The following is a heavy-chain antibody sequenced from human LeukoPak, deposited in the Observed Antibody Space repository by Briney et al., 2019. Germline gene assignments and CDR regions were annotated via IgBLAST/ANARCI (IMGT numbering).Heavy chain of an antibody. Sequence: SSETLSLTCTVSGGSISSSSYYWGWIRQPPGKGLEWIGSIYYSGSTYYNPSLKSRVTISVDTSKNQFSLKLSSVTAADTAVYYCARSPYCSRTSCYTLHFDYWGQGTLVTVSS. D-gene: IGHD2-2*02. J-gene: IGHJ4*02. CDR1: GGSISSSSYY. CDR2: IYYSGST. V-gene: IGHV4-39*07. CDR3: ARSPYCSRTSCYTLHFDY.